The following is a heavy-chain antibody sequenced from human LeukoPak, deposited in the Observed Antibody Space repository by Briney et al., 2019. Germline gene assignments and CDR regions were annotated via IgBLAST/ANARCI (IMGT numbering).Heavy chain of an antibody. J-gene: IGHJ4*02. CDR3: ARGPHRGYSYGPTLPDY. V-gene: IGHV4-34*01. CDR2: INHSGST. Sequence: SETLSLTCAVYGGSFSGYYWSWIRQPPGKGLEWIGEINHSGSTNYNPSLKSRVTISVDTSKNQSSLKLSSVTAADTAVYYCARGPHRGYSYGPTLPDYWGQGTLVTVSS. CDR1: GGSFSGYY. D-gene: IGHD5-18*01.